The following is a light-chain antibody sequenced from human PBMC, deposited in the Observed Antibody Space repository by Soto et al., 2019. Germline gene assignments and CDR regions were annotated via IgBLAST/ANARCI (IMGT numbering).Light chain of an antibody. V-gene: IGKV1-5*03. Sequence: DIQMTQSPSTLSASVGDRFTITCRASQSISNWLAWYQQKPGKAPKLLIYKASSLESGVPSRFSGSGSGTEFTLTISSLQPDDFATYYCQQYNSYLTFGGGTKVDIK. CDR2: KAS. CDR3: QQYNSYLT. CDR1: QSISNW. J-gene: IGKJ4*01.